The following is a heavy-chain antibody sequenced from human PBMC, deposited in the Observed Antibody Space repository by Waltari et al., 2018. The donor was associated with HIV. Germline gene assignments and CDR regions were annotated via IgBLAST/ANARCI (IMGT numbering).Heavy chain of an antibody. CDR1: GYTFTSYY. V-gene: IGHV1-46*01. D-gene: IGHD2-2*01. Sequence: QVQLVQSGAEVKKPGASVKVSCKASGYTFTSYYMHWVRQAPGQGLEWMGIINPSGGSTSYAQKFQGRVTMTRDTSTSTVYMERSSLRSEDTAVYYCARGGIVVVPGYGMDVWGQGTTVTVSS. CDR3: ARGGIVVVPGYGMDV. CDR2: INPSGGST. J-gene: IGHJ6*02.